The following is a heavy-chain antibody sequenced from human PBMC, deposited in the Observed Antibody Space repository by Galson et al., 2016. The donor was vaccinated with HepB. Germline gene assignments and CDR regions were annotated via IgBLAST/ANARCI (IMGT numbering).Heavy chain of an antibody. CDR1: GFTFGEHA. CDR2: IRSKANSGTT. CDR3: TRDVSDYYDMSGYSLDF. D-gene: IGHD3-22*01. J-gene: IGHJ4*02. Sequence: SLRLSCATSGFTFGEHAMSWFRQAPGKGLEWVGFIRSKANSGTTEYAASVNGRFTISRDDSKSISYLQMNRLKTEDAAVYYCTRDVSDYYDMSGYSLDFWGQGTLVTVSS. V-gene: IGHV3-49*03.